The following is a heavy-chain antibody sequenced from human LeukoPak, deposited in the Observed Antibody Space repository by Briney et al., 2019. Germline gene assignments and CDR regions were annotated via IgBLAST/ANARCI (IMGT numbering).Heavy chain of an antibody. CDR1: GGTFTSYA. CDR3: ATSLNYYGSSGYLDY. D-gene: IGHD3-22*01. J-gene: IGHJ4*02. CDR2: IIPIFGTA. V-gene: IGHV1-69*13. Sequence: GASVKVSCKASGGTFTSYAISWVRQAPGQGLEWMGGIIPIFGTANYAQKFQGRVTITADESTSTAYMELSSLRSEDTAVYYCATSLNYYGSSGYLDYWGQGTLVTVSS.